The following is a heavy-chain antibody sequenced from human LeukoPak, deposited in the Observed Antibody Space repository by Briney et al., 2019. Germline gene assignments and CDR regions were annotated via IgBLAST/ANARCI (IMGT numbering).Heavy chain of an antibody. J-gene: IGHJ4*02. D-gene: IGHD6-19*01. CDR1: GLSFSNYW. Sequence: PGGSLRLSCAPSGLSFSNYWMHWVRHPPGKGLEWVANIKQDGSEKYYVDSVKGRFTISRDNAKNSLYLQMNSLRAEDTGVYYCDGGTGWVSNLGGGQGTLVIVSS. CDR2: IKQDGSEK. V-gene: IGHV3-7*03. CDR3: DGGTGWVSNLG.